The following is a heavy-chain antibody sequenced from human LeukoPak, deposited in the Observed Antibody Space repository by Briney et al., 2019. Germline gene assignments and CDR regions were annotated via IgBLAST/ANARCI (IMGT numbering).Heavy chain of an antibody. D-gene: IGHD3-22*01. V-gene: IGHV1-18*01. CDR3: ARGPPITMIVVVITPYFDY. CDR1: GGTFSSYA. CDR2: ISAYNGNT. J-gene: IGHJ4*02. Sequence: ASVKVSCKASGGTFSSYAISWVRQAPGQGLEWMGWISAYNGNTNYAQKLQGRVTMTTDTSTSTAYMELRSLRSDDTAVYYCARGPPITMIVVVITPYFDYWGQGTLVTVSS.